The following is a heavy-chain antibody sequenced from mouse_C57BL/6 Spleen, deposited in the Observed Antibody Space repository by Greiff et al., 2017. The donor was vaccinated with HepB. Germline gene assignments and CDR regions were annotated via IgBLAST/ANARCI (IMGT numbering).Heavy chain of an antibody. D-gene: IGHD2-4*01. J-gene: IGHJ2*01. CDR1: GSPFTSYC. V-gene: IGHV1-64*01. CDR2: IHPNSGST. CDR3: ARVDYDDGFDY. Sequence: LHQPGASLFPPGASFPLSCKAPGSPFTSYCLPWVKQRPGQGLASIGMIHPNSGSTNYNEKFKSKATLTVDKSSSTAYMQLSSLTSEDSAVYYCARVDYDDGFDYWGQGTTLTVSS.